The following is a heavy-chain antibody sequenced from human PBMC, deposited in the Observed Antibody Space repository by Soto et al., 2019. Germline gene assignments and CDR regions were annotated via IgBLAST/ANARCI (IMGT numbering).Heavy chain of an antibody. CDR2: IYYSGST. J-gene: IGHJ4*02. Sequence: PSETLSLTCAVYGGSFSGYYWSWIRQHPGKGLEWIGYIYYSGSTYYNPSLKSRVTISVDTSKNQFSLKLNSVTAADTAVYYCAREGRMGTFDYWGQGALVTVSS. CDR3: AREGRMGTFDY. V-gene: IGHV4-31*11. CDR1: GGSFSGYY. D-gene: IGHD1-1*01.